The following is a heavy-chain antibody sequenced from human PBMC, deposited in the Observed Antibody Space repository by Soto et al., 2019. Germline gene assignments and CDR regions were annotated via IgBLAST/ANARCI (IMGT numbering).Heavy chain of an antibody. CDR3: AKPPDYNWNDY. CDR2: FVGSTGST. J-gene: IGHJ4*02. CDR1: GFTFSSYT. V-gene: IGHV3-23*01. D-gene: IGHD1-20*01. Sequence: PGGSLRLSCAASGFTFSSYTMNWVRQAPGKGLEWVSTFVGSTGSTFYADSVKGRFTISRDDSKNTLYLQMNSLRAEDTAVYYCAKPPDYNWNDYWGQGTLVTVSS.